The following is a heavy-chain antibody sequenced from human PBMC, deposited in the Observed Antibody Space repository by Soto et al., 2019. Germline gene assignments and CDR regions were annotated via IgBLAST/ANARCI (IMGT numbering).Heavy chain of an antibody. J-gene: IGHJ6*02. V-gene: IGHV4-59*01. CDR3: ARGAYYVFWSGYTPAVNYYYYFGMDV. CDR2: IYYSRST. CDR1: GGSISSYY. D-gene: IGHD3-3*01. Sequence: SETLSLTCTVSGGSISSYYWSWIRQPPGKGLEWIGYIYYSRSTNYNPSLRSRVTISVDTPKKQFSLKLSSVTAADTAVYYCARGAYYVFWSGYTPAVNYYYYFGMDVWGQGTTVTVSS.